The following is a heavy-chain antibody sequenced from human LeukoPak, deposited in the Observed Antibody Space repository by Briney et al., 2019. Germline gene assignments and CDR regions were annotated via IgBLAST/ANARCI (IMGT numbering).Heavy chain of an antibody. Sequence: SETLSLTCTVSGGSISSYYWSWIRQPAGKGLEWIGRIYTSGSTNHNPSLKSRVTMSVDTSKNQFSLKLSSVTAADTAVYYCARMSSSGWYGYFDYWGQGTLVTVSS. J-gene: IGHJ4*02. CDR3: ARMSSSGWYGYFDY. D-gene: IGHD6-19*01. V-gene: IGHV4-4*07. CDR1: GGSISSYY. CDR2: IYTSGST.